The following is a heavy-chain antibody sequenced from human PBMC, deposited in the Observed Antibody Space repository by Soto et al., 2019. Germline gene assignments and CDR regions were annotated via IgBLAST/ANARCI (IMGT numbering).Heavy chain of an antibody. Sequence: QVQLVESGGGVVQPGRSLRLSCAASGFSFSAFGMHWFRQAPGKGLEGVGVISYEGRKEYYADSVRGRFPVWRENSKSTLYLQMNRLRAEDTAVYYCAKSITTSGESTGRGVVIDNWGPGTLVIVSS. J-gene: IGHJ4*02. CDR1: GFSFSAFG. CDR3: AKSITTSGESTGRGVVIDN. CDR2: ISYEGRKE. D-gene: IGHD3-3*01. V-gene: IGHV3-30*18.